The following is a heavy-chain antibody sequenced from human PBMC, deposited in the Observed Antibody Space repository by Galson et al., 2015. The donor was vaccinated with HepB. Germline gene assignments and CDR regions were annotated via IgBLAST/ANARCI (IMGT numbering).Heavy chain of an antibody. Sequence: SLRLSCAASGFTFSSYWMHWVRQAPGKGLVWVSRINGDGSTTSYADSVKGRFTISRDNAKNTLYLQVNSLGAEDTAVYYCARAYDDDWDYWGQGTLVTVSS. D-gene: IGHD3-3*01. J-gene: IGHJ4*02. V-gene: IGHV3-74*01. CDR2: INGDGSTT. CDR1: GFTFSSYW. CDR3: ARAYDDDWDY.